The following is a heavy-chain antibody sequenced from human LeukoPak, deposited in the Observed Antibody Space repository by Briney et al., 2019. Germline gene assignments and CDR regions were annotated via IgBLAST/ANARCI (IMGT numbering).Heavy chain of an antibody. V-gene: IGHV4-39*07. CDR2: IYYSGST. CDR1: GGSISSSSYY. CDR3: AGNRWFGGGRPHWFDP. D-gene: IGHD3-10*01. Sequence: SETLSLTCTVSGGSISSSSYYWGWIRQPPGKGLEWIGSIYYSGSTYYNPSLKSRVTISVDTSKNQFSLKLSSVTAADTAVYYCAGNRWFGGGRPHWFDPWGQGTLDTVSS. J-gene: IGHJ5*02.